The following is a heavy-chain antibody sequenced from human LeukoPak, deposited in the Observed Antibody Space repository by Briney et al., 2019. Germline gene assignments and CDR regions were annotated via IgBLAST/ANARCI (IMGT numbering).Heavy chain of an antibody. CDR1: GFTFSSYW. CDR3: ARDTSSSWYV. V-gene: IGHV3-7*01. Sequence: GGSLRLSCAASGFTFSSYWMSWVRQAPGKGLEWVANINHDGSEKHYVDSVKGRFTISRDNAKNSLYLQMDSLRAEDTAVYYCARDTSSSWYVWGQGTTVTVSS. D-gene: IGHD6-13*01. J-gene: IGHJ6*02. CDR2: INHDGSEK.